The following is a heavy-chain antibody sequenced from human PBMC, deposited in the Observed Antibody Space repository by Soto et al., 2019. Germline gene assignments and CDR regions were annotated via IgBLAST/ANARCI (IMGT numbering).Heavy chain of an antibody. CDR2: IYYSGST. V-gene: IGHV4-61*01. J-gene: IGHJ4*02. Sequence: SETLSLTCTVSGGSVSSGSYYWSWIRQPPGKGLEWIGYIYYSGSTNYNPSLKSRVTISVDTSKNQFSLKLSSVTAADTAVYYCARRAIQAHFDYWGQGTLVTISS. CDR1: GGSVSSGSYY. CDR3: ARRAIQAHFDY.